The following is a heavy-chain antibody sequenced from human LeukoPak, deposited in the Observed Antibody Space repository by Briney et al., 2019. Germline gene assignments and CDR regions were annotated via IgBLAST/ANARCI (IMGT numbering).Heavy chain of an antibody. CDR2: SDPEDGEA. V-gene: IGHV1-24*01. CDR3: AKPQHIVVVGDAFDI. CDR1: GHTLTKLS. Sequence: ASVKVSCKVSGHTLTKLSIQWVRQAPGKGLEWMGGSDPEDGEAIYAQNFQGRVTMTEDTSTDTAYMELRSLRSDDTAVYYCAKPQHIVVVGDAFDIWGQGTMVTVSS. J-gene: IGHJ3*02. D-gene: IGHD2-15*01.